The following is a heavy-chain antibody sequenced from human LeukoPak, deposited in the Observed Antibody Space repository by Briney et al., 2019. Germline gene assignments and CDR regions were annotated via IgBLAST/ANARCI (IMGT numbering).Heavy chain of an antibody. CDR3: ARAPNSGTLGEDY. J-gene: IGHJ4*02. Sequence: GGSLRLSCAASGFTFSDHYMDWVRQAPGKGLEWVGRIRNKANIYTTEYAASVKGRSTISRDDSKNSLYLQMNSLKTEDTAVYYCARAPNSGTLGEDYWGQGTLVTVSS. V-gene: IGHV3-72*01. CDR2: IRNKANIYTT. CDR1: GFTFSDHY. D-gene: IGHD1-26*01.